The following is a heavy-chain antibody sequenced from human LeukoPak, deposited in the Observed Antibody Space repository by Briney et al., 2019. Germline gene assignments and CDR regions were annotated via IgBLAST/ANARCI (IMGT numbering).Heavy chain of an antibody. CDR3: ARDYDILTGYYIGSSNGMDV. V-gene: IGHV1-46*01. J-gene: IGHJ6*02. Sequence: GASVKVSCKASGYTFTSYYIHWVRQAPGQGLEWMGIINPSGGTTSYAQKFQGRVTMTRDTSTSTVYMEVSSLRSEDTAVYYCARDYDILTGYYIGSSNGMDVWGQGTMVTVSS. CDR1: GYTFTSYY. CDR2: INPSGGTT. D-gene: IGHD3-9*01.